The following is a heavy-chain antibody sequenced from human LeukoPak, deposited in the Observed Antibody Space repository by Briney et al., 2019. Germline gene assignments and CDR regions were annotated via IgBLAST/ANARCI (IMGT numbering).Heavy chain of an antibody. CDR3: ARTMSYNWRVDH. V-gene: IGHV1-2*02. J-gene: IGHJ4*02. D-gene: IGHD3-10*01. CDR1: GYTFTCYY. CDR2: INPNSGDT. Sequence: ASVKVSCKASGYTFTCYYIHWVRQAPGQGLEWMGWINPNSGDTQYAQKFQGRVTMTRDTSISTAYMELSRLRSDDTAMYYCARTMSYNWRVDHWGQGTLVTVSS.